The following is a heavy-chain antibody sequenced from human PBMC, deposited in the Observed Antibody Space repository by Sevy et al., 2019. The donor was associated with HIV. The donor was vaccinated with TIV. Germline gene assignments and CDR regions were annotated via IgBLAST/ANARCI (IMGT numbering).Heavy chain of an antibody. CDR3: AREGCTQPHDY. J-gene: IGHJ4*02. CDR1: GFTFAKYS. V-gene: IGHV3-23*01. CDR2: FSFGCGRI. Sequence: GGSLRLSCAASGFTFAKYSMSWLRQAPGKELEWVSTFSFGCGRINYADSVKGRFTIFRDDSKNTLYLQMNSLRAEDTATYFCAREGCTQPHDYWGQGTLVTVSS.